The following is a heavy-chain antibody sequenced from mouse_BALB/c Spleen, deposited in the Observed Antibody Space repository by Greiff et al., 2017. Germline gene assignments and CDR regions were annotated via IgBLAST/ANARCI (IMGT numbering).Heavy chain of an antibody. CDR3: TRGHYYGSVY. J-gene: IGHJ2*01. V-gene: IGHV6-6*02. CDR1: GFTFSNYW. Sequence: EVMLVESGGGLVQPGGSMKLSCVASGFTFSNYWMNWVRQSPEKGLEWVAEIRLKSNNYATHYAESVKGRFTISRDDSKSSVYLQMNNLRAEDTGIYYCTRGHYYGSVYWGQGTTLTVSS. CDR2: IRLKSNNYAT. D-gene: IGHD1-1*01.